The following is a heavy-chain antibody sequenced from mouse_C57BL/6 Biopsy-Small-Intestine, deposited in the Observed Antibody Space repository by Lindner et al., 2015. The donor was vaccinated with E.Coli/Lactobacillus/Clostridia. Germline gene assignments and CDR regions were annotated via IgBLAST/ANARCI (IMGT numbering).Heavy chain of an antibody. D-gene: IGHD2-1*01. J-gene: IGHJ2*03. CDR2: ISSVSNTI. V-gene: IGHV5-17*01. CDR1: GFTFSDYG. CDR3: ARGNYGGDYFDY. Sequence: VQLQESGGGLVKPGGSLNLSCAASGFTFSDYGMHWVRQAPEKGLEWIAHISSVSNTIRYADTVKGRFTISRDNARNTLFLQTTSLRSEDTAMYFCARGNYGGDYFDYWGQGTSLTVPS.